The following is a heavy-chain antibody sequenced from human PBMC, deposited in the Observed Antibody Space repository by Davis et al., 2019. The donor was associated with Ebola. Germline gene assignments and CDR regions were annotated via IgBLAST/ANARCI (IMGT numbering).Heavy chain of an antibody. CDR2: IFPHDSQI. D-gene: IGHD2-15*01. V-gene: IGHV5-51*01. CDR3: ARQFGCLGRSCYWYDS. CDR1: GYNFFTHW. J-gene: IGHJ5*01. Sequence: GESLKISCQGSGYNFFTHWIGWVRQTPGKGLEWMGLIFPHDSQIKYSPSFQGQVTISADKSTNTAYLQWSSLKASDTATYYCARQFGCLGRSCYWYDSWGQGTTVTVSS.